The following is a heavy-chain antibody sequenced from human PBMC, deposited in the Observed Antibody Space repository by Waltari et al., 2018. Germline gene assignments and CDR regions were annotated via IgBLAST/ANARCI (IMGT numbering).Heavy chain of an antibody. CDR3: ARGPYGGNSGAQDY. D-gene: IGHD4-17*01. CDR1: GGSISSYY. J-gene: IGHJ4*02. Sequence: QVQLQESGPGLVKPSETLSLTCTVSGGSISSYYWSWIRQPPGKGLEWIGYIYYSGSTNYNPSLKSRVTISVDTSKNQFSLKLSSVTAADTAVYYCARGPYGGNSGAQDYWGQGTLVTVSS. V-gene: IGHV4-59*01. CDR2: IYYSGST.